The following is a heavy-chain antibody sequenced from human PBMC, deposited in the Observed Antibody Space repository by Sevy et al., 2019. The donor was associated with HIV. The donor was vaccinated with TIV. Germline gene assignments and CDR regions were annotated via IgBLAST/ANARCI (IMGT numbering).Heavy chain of an antibody. CDR2: IYSDETT. D-gene: IGHD5-18*01. V-gene: IGHV3-66*01. CDR1: GFSVNSNY. J-gene: IGHJ4*02. Sequence: GGSLRLSCAASGFSVNSNYMTWVRQAPGKGLEGVSVIYSDETTYNADSVKDRLTISRDNSKNMLYLQMSSVRAEDMAIYYCARGKSGYGYALNYWGQGTLVTVSS. CDR3: ARGKSGYGYALNY.